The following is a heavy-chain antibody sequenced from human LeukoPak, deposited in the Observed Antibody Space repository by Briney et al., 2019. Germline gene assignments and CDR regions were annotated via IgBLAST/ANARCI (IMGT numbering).Heavy chain of an antibody. CDR1: GFTFSSYA. V-gene: IGHV3-23*01. CDR2: ISGSGGST. D-gene: IGHD3-22*01. Sequence: GGSLRLSCAASGFTFSSYAMSWVRQAPGKGLEWVSAISGSGGSTYYADSVKGRFTISRDNSKNTLYLQMNSLRAEDTAVYYCAKDDSSGYYCKPQNWFDPWGQGTLVTVSS. J-gene: IGHJ5*02. CDR3: AKDDSSGYYCKPQNWFDP.